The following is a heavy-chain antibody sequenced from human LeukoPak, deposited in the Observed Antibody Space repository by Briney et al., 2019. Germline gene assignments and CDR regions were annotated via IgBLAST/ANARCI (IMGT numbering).Heavy chain of an antibody. V-gene: IGHV4-59*01. CDR3: ARGSRGYTYG. J-gene: IGHJ4*02. D-gene: IGHD5-18*01. CDR1: DGSINSYY. Sequence: SETLSLTCSVSDGSINSYYWNWIRRPPGKGLEWIGYIYYNGSTNYNPSLKSRVTISVDTSKNQFSLKLSSVTAADTAVYYCARGSRGYTYGWGQGTLVTVSS. CDR2: IYYNGST.